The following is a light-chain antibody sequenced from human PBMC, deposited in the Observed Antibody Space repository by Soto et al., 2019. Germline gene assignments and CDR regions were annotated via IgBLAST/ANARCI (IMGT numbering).Light chain of an antibody. CDR1: SSDVGGYNF. Sequence: QSALTQPPSASGSPGQSVTISCTGTSSDVGGYNFVSWYQQHPGKAPKLMIYELNKRPSGVPDRFSGSKSGNTASLTVSGLQTEDEADYYCSSYAGSNSYVFGTGTKLTV. CDR3: SSYAGSNSYV. J-gene: IGLJ1*01. CDR2: ELN. V-gene: IGLV2-8*01.